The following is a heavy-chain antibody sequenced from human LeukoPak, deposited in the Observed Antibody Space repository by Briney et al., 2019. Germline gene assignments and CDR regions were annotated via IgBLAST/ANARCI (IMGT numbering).Heavy chain of an antibody. CDR1: GFTLSSYG. Sequence: PGGSLRLSCAAFGFTLSSYGMHWVRQAPGKGLKWVAVISYAGSNKYYVDSVKGRFTIPRDNSKNTLYLQMNSLRAEDTAVYYCAKDSLRWSCFYYGMDVWGQGTTVTVSS. V-gene: IGHV3-30*18. J-gene: IGHJ6*02. CDR2: ISYAGSNK. D-gene: IGHD4-23*01. CDR3: AKDSLRWSCFYYGMDV.